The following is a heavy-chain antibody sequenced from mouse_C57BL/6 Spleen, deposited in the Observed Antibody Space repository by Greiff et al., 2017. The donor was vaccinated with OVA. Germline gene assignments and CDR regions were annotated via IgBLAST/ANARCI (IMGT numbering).Heavy chain of an antibody. V-gene: IGHV1-62-2*01. CDR3: TRHVVYGYDGAWFAY. Sequence: QVHVKQSGAELVKPGASVKLSCKASGYTFTEYTIHWVKQRSGQGLEWIGWFYPGSGSIKYNEKFKDKATLTADKSSSTVYMELSRLTSEDSAVYFCTRHVVYGYDGAWFAYWGQGTLVTVSA. J-gene: IGHJ3*01. CDR2: FYPGSGSI. CDR1: GYTFTEYT. D-gene: IGHD2-2*01.